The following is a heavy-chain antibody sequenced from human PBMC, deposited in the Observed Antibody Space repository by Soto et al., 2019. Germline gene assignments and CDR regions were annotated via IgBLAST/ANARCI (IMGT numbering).Heavy chain of an antibody. D-gene: IGHD6-19*01. CDR3: ARGEGSEAGPNAY. CDR2: IIPIFGST. J-gene: IGHJ4*02. CDR1: GGTFSSHA. Sequence: QVQLVQSGAEVKKPGSSVKVSCKASGGTFSSHAISWVRQAPGQGLEWMGTIIPIFGSTNYLQKFQGRVTITADESTSTAYMELSSLRSEDTAVYYCARGEGSEAGPNAYWGQGSLVTVSS. V-gene: IGHV1-69*15.